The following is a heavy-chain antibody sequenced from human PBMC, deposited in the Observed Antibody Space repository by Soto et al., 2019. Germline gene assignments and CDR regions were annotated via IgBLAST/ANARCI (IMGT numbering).Heavy chain of an antibody. V-gene: IGHV3-30-3*01. Sequence: SGGSLRLSCAASGFTFSSYAMHWVRQAPGKGLEWVAVTSYDGSNKYYADSVKGRFTISRDNSKNTLYLQMNSLRAEDTAVYYCARVLRQYGGSLTFDPWGQGTLVTVSS. D-gene: IGHD4-17*01. CDR1: GFTFSSYA. J-gene: IGHJ5*02. CDR2: TSYDGSNK. CDR3: ARVLRQYGGSLTFDP.